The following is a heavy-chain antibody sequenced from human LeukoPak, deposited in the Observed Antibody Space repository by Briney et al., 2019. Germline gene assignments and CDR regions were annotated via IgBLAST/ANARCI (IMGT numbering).Heavy chain of an antibody. V-gene: IGHV3-9*01. CDR2: ISWNSGSI. D-gene: IGHD2-2*02. CDR1: GFTFSSYG. J-gene: IGHJ5*02. Sequence: GRSLRLSCAASGFTFSSYGMHWVRQAPGKGLEWVSGISWNSGSIGYADSVKGRFTISRDNAKNSLYLQMNSLRAEDTALYYCAKEAGGYCSSTSCYRNWFDPWGQGTLVTVSS. CDR3: AKEAGGYCSSTSCYRNWFDP.